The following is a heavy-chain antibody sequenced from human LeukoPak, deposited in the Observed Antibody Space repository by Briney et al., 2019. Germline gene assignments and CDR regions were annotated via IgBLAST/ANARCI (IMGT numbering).Heavy chain of an antibody. Sequence: PSETLSLTCTVSGDSISNYYWSWIRQSARKGLEWIGRIVNGGSTNYNPSLESRVTMSLDTSKNQFSLKLTSVTAADTALYFCARDVGRTNWFDPWGQGTLVTVSS. CDR3: ARDVGRTNWFDP. D-gene: IGHD1-26*01. J-gene: IGHJ5*02. CDR1: GDSISNYY. CDR2: IVNGGST. V-gene: IGHV4-4*07.